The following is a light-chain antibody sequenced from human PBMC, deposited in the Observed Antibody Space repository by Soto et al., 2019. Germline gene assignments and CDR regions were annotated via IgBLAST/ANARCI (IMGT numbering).Light chain of an antibody. CDR1: QTISNW. V-gene: IGKV1-39*01. Sequence: DIQMTEPPSTLSASAVDRFTIARRASQTISNWLAWYQQKPGKAPKLLIYAASSLQSGVPSRFSGSGSGTDFTLTNSSLQPEDFATYYCQQSYSTPITFGQGTRLEIK. CDR3: QQSYSTPIT. CDR2: AAS. J-gene: IGKJ5*01.